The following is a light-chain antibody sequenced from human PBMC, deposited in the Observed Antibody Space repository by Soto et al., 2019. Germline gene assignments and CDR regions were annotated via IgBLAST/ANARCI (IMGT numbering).Light chain of an antibody. Sequence: EIVMTQSPATLSVSPGERATLSCRASQSVSSNLAWYQQKPGQAPRLLIYGASTRATGIPARFSGSGSGTEFTLTISSLQSEDVAVYYCQQYNNWPIWTFGQGTKVEIK. CDR3: QQYNNWPIWT. J-gene: IGKJ1*01. CDR1: QSVSSN. CDR2: GAS. V-gene: IGKV3-15*01.